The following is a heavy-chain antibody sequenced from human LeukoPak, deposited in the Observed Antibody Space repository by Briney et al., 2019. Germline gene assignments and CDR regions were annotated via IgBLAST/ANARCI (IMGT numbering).Heavy chain of an antibody. D-gene: IGHD5-12*01. CDR3: ARRRVYSGSGEFDF. V-gene: IGHV4-61*01. CDR1: GGSVSSGSYY. Sequence: PSETLSLTCTVSGGSVSSGSYYWSWIRQPPGKGLEWIGYIYYSASTNYNPSLKSRVAISVDTSNNQFSLKLSSVTAADTAVYYCARRRVYSGSGEFDFWGQGTLVTVSS. J-gene: IGHJ4*02. CDR2: IYYSAST.